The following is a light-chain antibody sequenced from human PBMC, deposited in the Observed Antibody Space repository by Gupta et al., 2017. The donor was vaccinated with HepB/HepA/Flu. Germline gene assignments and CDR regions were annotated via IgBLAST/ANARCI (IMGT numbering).Light chain of an antibody. CDR3: QHYSNWPPWT. CDR1: QSVSSN. V-gene: IGKV3-15*01. CDR2: GAS. J-gene: IGKJ1*01. Sequence: EIVMTQSLATLSVSPGERATLSCRASQSVSSNLAWYQQKPGQAPRLLIYGASTRFTGTPARFSGSGSGTEFTLTISSLQSEDFATYYCQHYSNWPPWTFGQGTKVEIK.